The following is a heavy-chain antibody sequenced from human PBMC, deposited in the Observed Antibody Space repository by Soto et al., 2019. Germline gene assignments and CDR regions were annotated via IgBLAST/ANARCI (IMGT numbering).Heavy chain of an antibody. CDR3: ARGGYYDSSGSRNYHYYGMDV. CDR2: VSPYNDDT. CDR1: GYSLSGYG. V-gene: IGHV1-18*01. Sequence: ASVKVSCKASGYSLSGYGVNWVRQAPEQGLEWLGWVSPYNDDTKYSQKLQGRVTLTTDTSSRTAYMTLRSLRSDDTAVYFCARGGYYDSSGSRNYHYYGMDVWGQGTTVTVSS. D-gene: IGHD3-22*01. J-gene: IGHJ6*02.